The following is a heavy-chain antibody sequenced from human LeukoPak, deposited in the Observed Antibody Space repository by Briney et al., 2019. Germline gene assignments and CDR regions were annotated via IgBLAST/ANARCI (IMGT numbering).Heavy chain of an antibody. Sequence: PGGSLRLSCAASGFNFDIYGMSWVLQAPGNGLDWLSAISANGVNTYYGESVKGRFTISRDNSKKTLYLHMHSLRAEDTAAYYCAKDAPSFLGSGWYELEVWGQGTLVTVSS. J-gene: IGHJ4*02. CDR1: GFNFDIYG. V-gene: IGHV3-23*02. CDR2: ISANGVNT. CDR3: AKDAPSFLGSGWYELEV. D-gene: IGHD6-19*01.